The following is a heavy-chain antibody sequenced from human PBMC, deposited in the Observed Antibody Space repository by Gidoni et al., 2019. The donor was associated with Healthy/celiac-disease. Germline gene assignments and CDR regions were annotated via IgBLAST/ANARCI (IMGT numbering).Heavy chain of an antibody. CDR3: ARDVWAVAGRGAFDY. D-gene: IGHD6-19*01. V-gene: IGHV3-30*01. CDR1: GFPFSSYA. CDR2: ISYDGSNK. Sequence: QVQLVESGGGLVQPGRSLRLSCAAPGFPFSSYAMHWVRQAPGKGLEWVAVISYDGSNKYYADSVKGRFTISRDNSKNTLYLQMNSLRAEDTAVYYCARDVWAVAGRGAFDYWGQGTLVTVSS. J-gene: IGHJ4*02.